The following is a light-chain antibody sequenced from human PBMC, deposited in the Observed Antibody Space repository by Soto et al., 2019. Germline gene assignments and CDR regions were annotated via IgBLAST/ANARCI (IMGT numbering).Light chain of an antibody. CDR1: QSISSW. CDR3: QQYNSYSWT. Sequence: IQMPQSPSTLSASVGDRVTITCLASQSISSWLAWYQQKPGKAPKLLIYKASSLESGVPSRFSGSGSGTEFTLTISSLQPDDFATYYCQQYNSYSWTFGQGTKVDIK. J-gene: IGKJ1*01. V-gene: IGKV1-5*03. CDR2: KAS.